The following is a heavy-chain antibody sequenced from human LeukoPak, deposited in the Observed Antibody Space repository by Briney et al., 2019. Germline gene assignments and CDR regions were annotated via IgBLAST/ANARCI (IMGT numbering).Heavy chain of an antibody. D-gene: IGHD3-10*01. CDR3: ARDRDYGSGIFDY. CDR1: GYTFTAFY. J-gene: IGHJ4*02. V-gene: IGHV1-2*02. Sequence: SAKLPCKASGYTFTAFYMPCVRQPHRPRLDFMRWINPNSGGTNYAQKFQGRVTMTRDTSISTAYMELNRLRSDDTAVYYCARDRDYGSGIFDYWGQGTLVTVSS. CDR2: INPNSGGT.